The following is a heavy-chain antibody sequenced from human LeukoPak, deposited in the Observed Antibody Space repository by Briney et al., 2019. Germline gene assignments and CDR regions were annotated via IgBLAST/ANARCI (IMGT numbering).Heavy chain of an antibody. V-gene: IGHV3-23*01. CDR3: AKEQGSGWHIFDY. Sequence: GGSLRLSCAASGFTFSNYDMSWVRQAPGKGLEWVSGISSRGGSTFYADSVKGRFTISRDNSKNTLFLQMNSLRVEDTAVYYCAKEQGSGWHIFDYWGQGTLVTVSS. D-gene: IGHD6-19*01. J-gene: IGHJ4*02. CDR1: GFTFSNYD. CDR2: ISSRGGST.